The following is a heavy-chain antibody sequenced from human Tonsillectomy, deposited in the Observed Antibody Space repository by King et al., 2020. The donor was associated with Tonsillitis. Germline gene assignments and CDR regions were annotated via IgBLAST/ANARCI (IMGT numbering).Heavy chain of an antibody. Sequence: AQLVQSGAEVKKPGASVKVSCKASGYTFTGYYIHWVRQAPGQGLEWMGWINPNSGGTNYAQKFQGRVTMTRDTSISTAYMELSRLRSDDTAVYYCAREFEGGGKYGGGAFDIWGQGTMVTVSS. D-gene: IGHD3-16*01. CDR2: INPNSGGT. J-gene: IGHJ3*02. CDR3: AREFEGGGKYGGGAFDI. CDR1: GYTFTGYY. V-gene: IGHV1-2*02.